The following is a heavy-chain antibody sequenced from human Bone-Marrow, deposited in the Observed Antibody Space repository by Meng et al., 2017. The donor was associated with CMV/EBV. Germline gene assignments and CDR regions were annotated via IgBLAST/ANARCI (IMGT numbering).Heavy chain of an antibody. Sequence: GESLKISCAASGFTFSSYAMSWVRQAPGKGLEWVSAISGSGGNTYYADSVKGRVTISRDNSKNTLYLQMNSLRAEDTAVYYCAKLSGSYYSATQEFDYWGQGTLVTVSS. CDR3: AKLSGSYYSATQEFDY. J-gene: IGHJ4*02. D-gene: IGHD1-26*01. CDR1: GFTFSSYA. V-gene: IGHV3-23*01. CDR2: ISGSGGNT.